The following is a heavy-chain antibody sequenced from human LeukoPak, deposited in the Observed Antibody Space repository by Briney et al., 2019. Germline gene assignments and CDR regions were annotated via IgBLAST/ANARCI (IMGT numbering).Heavy chain of an antibody. CDR2: IYYSGST. Sequence: PSETLSLTCTVSGGSISSSSYYWGWIRQPPGQGLEWIGSIYYSGSTYYNPSLKSRVTISVDTSKNQFSLKLSSVTAADTAVYYCAREQLANYFDYWGQGTLVTVSS. CDR1: GGSISSSSYY. D-gene: IGHD6-6*01. J-gene: IGHJ4*02. V-gene: IGHV4-39*01. CDR3: AREQLANYFDY.